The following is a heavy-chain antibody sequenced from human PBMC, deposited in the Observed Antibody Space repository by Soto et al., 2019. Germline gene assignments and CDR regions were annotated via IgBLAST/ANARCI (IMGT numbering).Heavy chain of an antibody. CDR2: ISAYNGNT. CDR1: GDIFTSYG. Sequence: QVQLVQSGAEVKKPGASVKVSCKASGDIFTSYGISWVRQAPGQGLEWMGWISAYNGNTNYAQKCQGRVTMTTDTSTSTAYMEQRSLRSDDTAVYYCAREQEGITMIVGGTWGQGTLVTVSS. J-gene: IGHJ5*02. D-gene: IGHD3-22*01. V-gene: IGHV1-18*01. CDR3: AREQEGITMIVGGT.